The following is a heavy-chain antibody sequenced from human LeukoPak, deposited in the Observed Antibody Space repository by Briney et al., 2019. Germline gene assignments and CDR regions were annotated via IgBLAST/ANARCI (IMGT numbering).Heavy chain of an antibody. J-gene: IGHJ6*02. CDR1: GFTFDDYA. D-gene: IGHD2-2*01. CDR3: AKDSCSSTSCYYYYGMDV. CDR2: ISWTSGSI. Sequence: GGSLRPSCAASGFTFDDYAVPWVRQAAGKGLECVSGISWTSGSIGYADSVKGRFTISRDNTKNFLYLQMNSLRAEDTALYYCAKDSCSSTSCYYYYGMDVWGQGTTVTVSS. V-gene: IGHV3-9*01.